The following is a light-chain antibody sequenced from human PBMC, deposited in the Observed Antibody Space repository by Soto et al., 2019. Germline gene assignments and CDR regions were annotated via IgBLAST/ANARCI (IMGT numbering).Light chain of an antibody. CDR1: QDFNNY. CDR2: VAS. J-gene: IGKJ4*01. Sequence: DIQLTQSPSFLSASVGDRVTITCRASQDFNNYLAWYQQKPGEAPKLLMYVASTLQSGVPSRFSGSGSGTELTFTFSSRQPEDFATYFCQQLNIFPLTFGGGTKVEIK. CDR3: QQLNIFPLT. V-gene: IGKV1-9*01.